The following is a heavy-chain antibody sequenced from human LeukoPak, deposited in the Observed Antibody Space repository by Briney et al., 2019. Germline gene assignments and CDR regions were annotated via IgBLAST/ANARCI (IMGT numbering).Heavy chain of an antibody. CDR2: IKQDGSDK. J-gene: IGHJ4*02. D-gene: IGHD3-22*01. V-gene: IGHV3-7*04. CDR1: GFTFSSYW. Sequence: GGSLRLSCAASGFTFSSYWMSWVRQAPGKGLERVANIKQDGSDKYYVDSVKGRFTISRDNAQNSLYLQMNSLRAEDTAVYYCARDPYDSSWGLCYFDYWGQGNLVTVSS. CDR3: ARDPYDSSWGLCYFDY.